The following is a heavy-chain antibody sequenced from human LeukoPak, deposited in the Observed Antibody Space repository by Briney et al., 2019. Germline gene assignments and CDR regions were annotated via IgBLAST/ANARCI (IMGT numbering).Heavy chain of an antibody. CDR3: ARDPEPKGFGGGLDY. CDR2: IIPILGIA. V-gene: IGHV1-69*04. CDR1: GGTFSSYA. D-gene: IGHD3-10*01. J-gene: IGHJ4*02. Sequence: ASVKVSCKASGGTFSSYAISWVRQAPGQGLEWMGRIIPILGIANYAQKFQGRVTITADKSTSTAYMGLSSLRSEDTAVYYCARDPEPKGFGGGLDYWGQGTLVTVSS.